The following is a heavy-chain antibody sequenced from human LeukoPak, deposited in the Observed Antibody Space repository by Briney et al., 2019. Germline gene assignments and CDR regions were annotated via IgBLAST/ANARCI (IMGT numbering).Heavy chain of an antibody. Sequence: PGGSLRLSCAASGFTFSSYWMSWVRQAPGKGLEWVANIKQDGSEKYYVDSVKGRFTISRDNAQNSLYLQMNSLRAEDTAMYYCAREGGSGSRYYYYMDVWGKGTTVTVSS. CDR2: IKQDGSEK. V-gene: IGHV3-7*01. D-gene: IGHD3-3*01. CDR3: AREGGSGSRYYYYMDV. CDR1: GFTFSSYW. J-gene: IGHJ6*03.